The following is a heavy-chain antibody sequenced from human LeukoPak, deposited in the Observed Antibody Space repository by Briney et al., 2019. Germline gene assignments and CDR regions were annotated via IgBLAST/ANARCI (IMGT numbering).Heavy chain of an antibody. D-gene: IGHD6-13*01. CDR1: GYTFTGYY. Sequence: ASVKVPCKASGYTFTGYYMHWVRQAPGQGLEWMGWINPNSGGTNYAQKFQGRVTMTGDTSISTAYMELSRLRSDDTAVYYCATIQYSSSWYKRFDYWGQGTLVTVSS. V-gene: IGHV1-2*02. CDR2: INPNSGGT. CDR3: ATIQYSSSWYKRFDY. J-gene: IGHJ4*02.